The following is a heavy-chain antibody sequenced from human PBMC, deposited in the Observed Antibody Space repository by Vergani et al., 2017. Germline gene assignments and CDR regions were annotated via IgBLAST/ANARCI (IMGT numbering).Heavy chain of an antibody. J-gene: IGHJ6*03. D-gene: IGHD3-3*01. CDR2: INHSGST. CDR1: GGSFSGYY. Sequence: QVQLQQWGAGLLKPSETLSLTCAVYGGSFSGYYWSWIRQPPGKGLEWIGEINHSGSTNYNPSLKSRVTISVDTSKNQFSLKLSSVTAADTAVYYCARVQELYDFWSGYRVRYYYYMDVWGKGTTVTVS. CDR3: ARVQELYDFWSGYRVRYYYYMDV. V-gene: IGHV4-34*01.